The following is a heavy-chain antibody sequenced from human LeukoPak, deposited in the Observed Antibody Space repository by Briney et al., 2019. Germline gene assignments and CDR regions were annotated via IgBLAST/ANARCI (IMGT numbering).Heavy chain of an antibody. Sequence: GGSLRLSCAASGFTFSSYSMNRVRQAPGKGLEWVSSISSSSSYIYYADSVKGRFTISRDNAKNSLYLQMNSLRAEDTAVYYCAVEEDIVVVPAAIQTYMDVWGKGTTVTVSS. J-gene: IGHJ6*03. CDR1: GFTFSSYS. CDR2: ISSSSSYI. D-gene: IGHD2-2*01. V-gene: IGHV3-21*01. CDR3: AVEEDIVVVPAAIQTYMDV.